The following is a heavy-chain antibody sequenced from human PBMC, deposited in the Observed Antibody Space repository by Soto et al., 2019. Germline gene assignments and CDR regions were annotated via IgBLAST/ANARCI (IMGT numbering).Heavy chain of an antibody. CDR3: ARYGHNNLDY. J-gene: IGHJ4*02. CDR2: IYPDDSDT. Sequence: EVQLVQSGAEVKKPGESLKISCEASGYTFTGYWIGWARQMPGKGLEWMGIIYPDDSDTRYSPSFQGQVTISADKSISTAYLQWSSLRASDTAMYFCARYGHNNLDYWGQGTQVTVSS. CDR1: GYTFTGYW. D-gene: IGHD4-17*01. V-gene: IGHV5-51*03.